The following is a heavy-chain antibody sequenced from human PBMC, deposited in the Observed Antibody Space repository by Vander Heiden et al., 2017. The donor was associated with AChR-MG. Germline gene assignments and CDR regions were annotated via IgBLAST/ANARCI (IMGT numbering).Heavy chain of an antibody. V-gene: IGHV1-69*06. CDR3: ARDPRDDFWSGYTRGGWFDP. D-gene: IGHD3-3*01. CDR1: GGTFSSYA. Sequence: SVKVSCKASGGTFSSYAISWVRQAPGQGLEWMGGIIPIFGTANYAQKFQGRVTITADKSTSTAYMELSSLRSEDTAVYYCARDPRDDFWSGYTRGGWFDPWGQGTLVTVSS. J-gene: IGHJ5*02. CDR2: IIPIFGTA.